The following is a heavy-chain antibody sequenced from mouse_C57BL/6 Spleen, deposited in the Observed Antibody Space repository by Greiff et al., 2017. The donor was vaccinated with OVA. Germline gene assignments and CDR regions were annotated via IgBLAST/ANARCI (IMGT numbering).Heavy chain of an antibody. CDR2: IYPSDSET. D-gene: IGHD2-4*01. Sequence: QVQLQQPGAELVRPGSSVKLSCKASGYTFTSYWMDWVKQRPGQGLEWIGNIYPSDSETHYNQKFKDKATLTVDKSSSTAYMQLSSLTSEDSAVYYCARGDYDSYYAMDYWGQGTSVTVAS. CDR1: GYTFTSYW. V-gene: IGHV1-61*01. CDR3: ARGDYDSYYAMDY. J-gene: IGHJ4*01.